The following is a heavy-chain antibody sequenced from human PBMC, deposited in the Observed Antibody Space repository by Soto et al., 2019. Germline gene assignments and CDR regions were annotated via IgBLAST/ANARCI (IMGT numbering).Heavy chain of an antibody. CDR1: GGTFSSYA. CDR3: ARSQGGSTSLDIYYYYYYGMDV. CDR2: IIPIFGTA. J-gene: IGHJ6*02. Sequence: QVQLVQSGAEVKKPGSSVKVSCKAPGGTFSSYAISLVRQAPGQGLEWMGGIIPIFGTANYAQKFQGRVTITADESTSTGYMELSSLRSEDTAVYYCARSQGGSTSLDIYYYYYYGMDVWGQGTTVTVSS. V-gene: IGHV1-69*01. D-gene: IGHD2-2*01.